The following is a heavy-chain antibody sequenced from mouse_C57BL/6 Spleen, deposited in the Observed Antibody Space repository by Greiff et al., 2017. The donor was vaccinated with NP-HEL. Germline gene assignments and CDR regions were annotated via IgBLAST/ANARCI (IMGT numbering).Heavy chain of an antibody. CDR1: GYTFTSYW. J-gene: IGHJ2*01. V-gene: IGHV1-61*01. Sequence: QVQLQQSGAELVRPGSSVKLSCKASGYTFTSYWMDWVKQRPGQGLEWIGNIYPSDSETHYNQKFKDKATLTVDKSSSTAYMQLSSLTSEDSAVYYCARGEGWPGFDYWGQGTTLTVSS. D-gene: IGHD2-3*01. CDR2: IYPSDSET. CDR3: ARGEGWPGFDY.